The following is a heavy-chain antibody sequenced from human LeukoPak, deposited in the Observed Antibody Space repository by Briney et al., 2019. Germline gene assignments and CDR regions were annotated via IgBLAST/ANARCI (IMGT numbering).Heavy chain of an antibody. J-gene: IGHJ4*02. V-gene: IGHV4-4*02. CDR2: IYHSGST. D-gene: IGHD3-3*01. Sequence: SETLSLTCAVSGGSISNNNWWSWVRQPPGQGLEWIGEIYHSGSTNYNPSLKSRVTISVDTSKNQFSLKLSSVTAADTAVYYCARGGIFGVVKKIKNYFDYWGQGTLVTVSS. CDR3: ARGGIFGVVKKIKNYFDY. CDR1: GGSISNNNW.